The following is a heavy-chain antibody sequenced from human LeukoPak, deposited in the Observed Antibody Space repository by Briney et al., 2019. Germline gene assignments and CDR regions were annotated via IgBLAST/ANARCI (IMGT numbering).Heavy chain of an antibody. Sequence: SETLSLTCTVSGGSISSYYWSWIRQPPGKGLEWIGYIYYSGSTYYNPSLKSRVTISVDTSKNQFSLKLSSVTAADTAVYYCASHATYYYDSSGYYEYWGQGTLVTVSS. CDR3: ASHATYYYDSSGYYEY. D-gene: IGHD3-22*01. V-gene: IGHV4-59*08. CDR2: IYYSGST. J-gene: IGHJ4*02. CDR1: GGSISSYY.